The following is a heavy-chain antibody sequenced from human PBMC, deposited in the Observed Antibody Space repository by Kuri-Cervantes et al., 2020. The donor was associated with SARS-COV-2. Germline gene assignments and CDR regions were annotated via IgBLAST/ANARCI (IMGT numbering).Heavy chain of an antibody. CDR1: GFTFSSYA. D-gene: IGHD6-13*01. J-gene: IGHJ4*02. CDR3: ARDIAGGGDY. Sequence: GESLKISCAASGFTFSSYAMSWVRQAPGKGLEWVSYISRGGNTKYYADSVKGRFTISRDNANNSLFLQMNSLRAEDTAVYYCARDIAGGGDYWGQGTLVTVSS. CDR2: ISRGGNTK. V-gene: IGHV3-48*03.